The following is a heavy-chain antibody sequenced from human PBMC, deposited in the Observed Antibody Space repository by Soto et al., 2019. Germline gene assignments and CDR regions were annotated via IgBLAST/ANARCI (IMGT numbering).Heavy chain of an antibody. J-gene: IGHJ4*01. CDR3: ARLPPAELWFGDNGFDY. CDR2: ISSSGSTI. CDR1: GFTLSSYE. V-gene: IGHV3-48*03. Sequence: PGGSLRLSCAASGFTLSSYEMNWVRQAPGKGLEWVSYISSSGSTIYYADSVKGRFTISRDNAKNSLYLQMNSLRAEDTAVYYCARLPPAELWFGDNGFDYWGHGTLVPDSS. D-gene: IGHD3-10*01.